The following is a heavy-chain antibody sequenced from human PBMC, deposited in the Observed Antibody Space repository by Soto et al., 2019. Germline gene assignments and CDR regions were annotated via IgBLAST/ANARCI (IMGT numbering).Heavy chain of an antibody. CDR3: ARGDCSGGSCYGTNWFDP. J-gene: IGHJ5*02. V-gene: IGHV4-31*03. CDR1: GGSISSGGYY. D-gene: IGHD2-15*01. Sequence: PSETLSLTCTVSGGSISSGGYYWSWIRQHPGKGLEWIGYIYYSGSTYYNPSLKSRVTISVDTSKNQFSLKLSSVTAADTAVYYCARGDCSGGSCYGTNWFDPWGQGTLVTVSS. CDR2: IYYSGST.